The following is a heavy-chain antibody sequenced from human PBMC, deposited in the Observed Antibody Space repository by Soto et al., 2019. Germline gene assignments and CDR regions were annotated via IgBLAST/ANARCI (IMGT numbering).Heavy chain of an antibody. CDR2: VTHSGTA. Sequence: SETLSLTCAVSGGSIDSGAFSLSWIRQPPGKGREWIGYVTHSGTAYSIPSLNGRLTLSVYSSQTQFSLKLTSVTAADSAFYYCARIHWAKSSLDYWGRGILVTVSS. J-gene: IGHJ4*02. CDR1: GGSIDSGAFS. D-gene: IGHD6-19*01. CDR3: ARIHWAKSSLDY. V-gene: IGHV4-30-2*01.